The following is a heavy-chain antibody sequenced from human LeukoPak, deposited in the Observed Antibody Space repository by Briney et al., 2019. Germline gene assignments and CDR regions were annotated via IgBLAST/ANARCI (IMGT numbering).Heavy chain of an antibody. V-gene: IGHV3-48*01. J-gene: IGHJ3*02. CDR3: ARAKVGATKAAFDI. Sequence: PGGSLRLSCAASGFTFSSYSMNWVRQAPGTGLEWVSYISSSSSTIYYADSVKGRFTISRDNAKNSLYLQMNSLRAEDTAVYYCARAKVGATKAAFDIWGQGTMVTVSS. CDR1: GFTFSSYS. CDR2: ISSSSSTI. D-gene: IGHD1-26*01.